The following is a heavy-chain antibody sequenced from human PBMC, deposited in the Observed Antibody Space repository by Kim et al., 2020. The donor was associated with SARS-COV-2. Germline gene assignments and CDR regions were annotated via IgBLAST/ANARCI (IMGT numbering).Heavy chain of an antibody. D-gene: IGHD3-10*01. CDR2: INAANTNT. V-gene: IGHV1-3*01. CDR1: GYTFTTYA. J-gene: IGHJ5*02. CDR3: AREWGGGWFDP. Sequence: ASVKVSCKASGYTFTTYAMVWVRQAPGQRLEWMGWINAANTNTKYSQKFQDRVTITRDTSASTAYMELSSLRSEDTAVYYCAREWGGGWFDPWGHGTLVT.